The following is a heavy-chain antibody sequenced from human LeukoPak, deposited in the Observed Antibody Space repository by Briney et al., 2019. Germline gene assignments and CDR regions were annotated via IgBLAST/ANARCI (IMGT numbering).Heavy chain of an antibody. D-gene: IGHD2-21*02. CDR1: GGSISSYY. CDR3: AREICGGDCNNWSDP. V-gene: IGHV4-59*01. Sequence: PSETLSLTCTVSGGSISSYYWSWIRQPPGKGLEWIGYIYYSGSTNYNPSLKSRVTISVDTSKNQFSLKLSSVTAADTAVYYCAREICGGDCNNWSDPWGQGTLVTVSS. CDR2: IYYSGST. J-gene: IGHJ5*02.